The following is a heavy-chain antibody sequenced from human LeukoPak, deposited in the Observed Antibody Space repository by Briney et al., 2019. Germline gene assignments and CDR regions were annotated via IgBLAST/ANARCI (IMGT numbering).Heavy chain of an antibody. J-gene: IGHJ4*02. CDR2: IYYSGST. CDR1: GGSISTSGYF. Sequence: PSETLSLTCAVSGGSISTSGYFWAWIRQPPGKGLEWIGSIYYSGSTFYNPSLKSRVTISADTSKNQFSLKLISVTAADTAVYYCGRSGLDDKNSGFFDYWGQGTLVTVSS. CDR3: GRSGLDDKNSGFFDY. D-gene: IGHD2/OR15-2a*01. V-gene: IGHV4-39*01.